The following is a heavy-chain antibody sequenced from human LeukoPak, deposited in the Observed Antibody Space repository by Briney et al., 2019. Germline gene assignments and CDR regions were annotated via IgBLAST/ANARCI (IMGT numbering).Heavy chain of an antibody. V-gene: IGHV4-38-2*02. CDR1: GYSISSGYY. D-gene: IGHD4-17*01. CDR2: IYYSGST. CDR3: ARVSYGDYFDY. J-gene: IGHJ4*02. Sequence: SETLSLTCTVSGYSISSGYYWGWIRQPPGKGLEWIGSIYYSGSTYYNPSLKSRVTISVDTSKNQFSLKLISVTAADTAVYYCARVSYGDYFDYWGQGTLVTVSS.